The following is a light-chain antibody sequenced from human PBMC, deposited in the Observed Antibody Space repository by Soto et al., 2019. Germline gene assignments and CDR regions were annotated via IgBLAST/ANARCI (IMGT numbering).Light chain of an antibody. V-gene: IGKV3-20*01. Sequence: EIVLTQSPGTLSLSPGERATLSCRASQSVSSSYLAWYQQKPGQAPRLLIYDASSRATGIPDRFSGSGSGTDFTLTISRLEPEDFAVYFCQPYGSSPYTFGQGTNLEIK. CDR3: QPYGSSPYT. CDR1: QSVSSSY. CDR2: DAS. J-gene: IGKJ2*01.